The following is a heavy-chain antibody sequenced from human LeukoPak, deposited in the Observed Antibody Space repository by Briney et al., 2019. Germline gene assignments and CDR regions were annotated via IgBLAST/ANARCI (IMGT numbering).Heavy chain of an antibody. J-gene: IGHJ4*02. CDR1: GCSFSSYY. CDR2: IYSSGST. D-gene: IGHD5/OR15-5a*01. Sequence: SETLSLTCNAAGCSFSSYYRSWIRQPAGKGLEWIGRIYSSGSTNYNHSLKSRVTMSVDTSKNQFSLKVSSVTAADTALYYCARGVGCSLLLYYFDYWGQGTLVTVSS. CDR3: ARGVGCSLLLYYFDY. V-gene: IGHV4-4*07.